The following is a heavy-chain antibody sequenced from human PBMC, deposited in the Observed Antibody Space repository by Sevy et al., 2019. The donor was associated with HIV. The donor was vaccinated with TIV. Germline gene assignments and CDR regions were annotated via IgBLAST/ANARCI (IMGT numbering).Heavy chain of an antibody. D-gene: IGHD6-19*01. CDR3: AKQEGSGWYYYYYMDV. V-gene: IGHV3-23*01. Sequence: GGSLRLSCAASGFTFSSYAMSWVRQAPGKGLEWVSAISGSGGSTYDEDSVKGRFTISRDNAKNTRYLQMNSLRAEDTAVYYCAKQEGSGWYYYYYMDVWGKGTTVTVSS. J-gene: IGHJ6*03. CDR2: ISGSGGST. CDR1: GFTFSSYA.